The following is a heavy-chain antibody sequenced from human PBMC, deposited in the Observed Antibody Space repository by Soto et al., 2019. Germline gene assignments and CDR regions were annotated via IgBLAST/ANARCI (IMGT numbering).Heavy chain of an antibody. CDR1: GFTFSSYA. V-gene: IGHV3-23*01. J-gene: IGHJ6*02. D-gene: IGHD6-25*01. CDR3: AKDQAASNYYGMDV. CDR2: ISGSGGST. Sequence: GGSLRLSCAASGFTFSSYAMSWVRQAPGKGLEWVSAISGSGGSTYYADSVKGRFTISRDNSENTLYLQMNSLRAEDTAVYYCAKDQAASNYYGMDVWGQGTTVTVSS.